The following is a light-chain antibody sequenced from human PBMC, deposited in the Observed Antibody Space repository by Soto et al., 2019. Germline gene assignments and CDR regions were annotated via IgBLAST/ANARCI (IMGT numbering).Light chain of an antibody. CDR2: DVT. CDR1: SSDGGGYNY. V-gene: IGLV2-14*01. CDR3: SSYATSSPYV. Sequence: QSVLTQPASVSGSPGQSITISCTGTSSDGGGYNYVSWYQQHPGKVPKLMIYDVTNRPSGVSNRFSGSKSGDTASLTISDLQAEDDADYYCSSYATSSPYVFGTGTKLTVL. J-gene: IGLJ1*01.